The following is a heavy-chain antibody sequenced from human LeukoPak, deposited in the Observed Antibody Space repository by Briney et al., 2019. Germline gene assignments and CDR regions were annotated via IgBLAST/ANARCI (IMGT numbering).Heavy chain of an antibody. D-gene: IGHD3-3*01. CDR2: IKSKTDGGTT. CDR1: GFTFSNAW. Sequence: GGSLRLSCAASGFTFSNAWMNWVRQAPGKGLEWVGRIKSKTDGGTTDYAAPVKGRFTISRDDSKNTLYLQMNSLKTEDTAVYYCTSANYDFWSGYSAYWGQGTLVTVSS. J-gene: IGHJ4*02. V-gene: IGHV3-15*07. CDR3: TSANYDFWSGYSAY.